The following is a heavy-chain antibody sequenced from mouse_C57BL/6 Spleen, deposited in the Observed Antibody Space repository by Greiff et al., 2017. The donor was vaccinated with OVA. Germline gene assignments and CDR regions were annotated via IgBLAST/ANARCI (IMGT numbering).Heavy chain of an antibody. CDR3: ARQGDYPYAMDY. Sequence: VQLQQSGAELARPGASVKMSCKASGYTFTSYTMHWVKQRPGQGLEWIGYINPSSGYTKYNQKFKDKATLTADKSSSTAYMQLSSLTSEDSAVYYCARQGDYPYAMDYWGQGTSVTVSS. V-gene: IGHV1-4*01. CDR2: INPSSGYT. CDR1: GYTFTSYT. J-gene: IGHJ4*01. D-gene: IGHD2-4*01.